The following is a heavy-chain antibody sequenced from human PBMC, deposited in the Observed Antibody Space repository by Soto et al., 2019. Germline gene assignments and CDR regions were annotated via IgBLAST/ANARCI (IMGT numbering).Heavy chain of an antibody. Sequence: QVQLVESGGGVVQPGRSLRLSCAASGFTFSSYAMHWVRQAPGKGLEWVAVISYDGSNKYYADSVKGRFTISRDNSKNTLYLQMNSLRAEDTAVYYCARGRWYSGSYRAFDIWGQGTMVTDSS. CDR1: GFTFSSYA. CDR2: ISYDGSNK. J-gene: IGHJ3*02. CDR3: ARGRWYSGSYRAFDI. D-gene: IGHD1-26*01. V-gene: IGHV3-30-3*01.